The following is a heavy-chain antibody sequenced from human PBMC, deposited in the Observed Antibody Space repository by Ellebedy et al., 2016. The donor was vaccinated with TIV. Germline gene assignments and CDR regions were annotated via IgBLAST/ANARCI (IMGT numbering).Heavy chain of an antibody. CDR1: GFTVSSNY. CDR3: ARIKKWFGENYFDY. CDR2: IYSDGST. D-gene: IGHD3-10*01. J-gene: IGHJ4*02. V-gene: IGHV3-53*04. Sequence: GESLKISCAASGFTVSSNYMSWVRQAPGKGLEWVSVIYSDGSTYYADSVKGRFTISRHNSKNTLYLQMNSLRAEDTAVYYCARIKKWFGENYFDYWGQGTLVTVSS.